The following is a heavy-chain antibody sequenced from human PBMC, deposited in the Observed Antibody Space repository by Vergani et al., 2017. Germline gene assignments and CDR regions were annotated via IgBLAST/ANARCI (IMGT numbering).Heavy chain of an antibody. D-gene: IGHD3-9*01. J-gene: IGHJ4*02. V-gene: IGHV3-23*01. CDR3: AKGGDILTGYSLWFDY. Sequence: EVQLLESGGGLVQPGGSLRLSCAASGFTFSSYAMSWVRQAPGKGLEWVSAISGSGGSTYYADPVKGRFTISRDNSKNTLYLQMNSLRAEDTAVYYCAKGGDILTGYSLWFDYWGQGTLVTVSS. CDR2: ISGSGGST. CDR1: GFTFSSYA.